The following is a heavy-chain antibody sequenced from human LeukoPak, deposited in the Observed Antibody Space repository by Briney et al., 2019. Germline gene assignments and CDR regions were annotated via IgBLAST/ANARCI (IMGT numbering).Heavy chain of an antibody. CDR3: ARAAPDYYDSSGYYGD. J-gene: IGHJ4*02. Sequence: PGGSLRLSCAASGFTFSSYSMNWVRQAPGKGLEWVSYISSSSSTIYYADSVKGRFTISRDNAKNSLYLQMNSLRDEDTAVYYCARAAPDYYDSSGYYGDWGQGTLVTVSS. V-gene: IGHV3-48*02. CDR1: GFTFSSYS. D-gene: IGHD3-22*01. CDR2: ISSSSSTI.